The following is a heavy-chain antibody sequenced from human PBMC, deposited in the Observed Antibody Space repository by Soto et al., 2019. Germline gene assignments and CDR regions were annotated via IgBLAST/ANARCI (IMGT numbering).Heavy chain of an antibody. Sequence: SETLSLTCAVSGGSISSSNWWSWVRQPPGKGLEWIGEIYHSGSTNYNPSLKSRVTISVDKSKNQFSLKLSSVTAADTAVYYCARIYGSGTFSHFDYWGQGTLVTVSS. V-gene: IGHV4-4*02. CDR1: GGSISSSNW. J-gene: IGHJ4*02. CDR3: ARIYGSGTFSHFDY. D-gene: IGHD3-10*01. CDR2: IYHSGST.